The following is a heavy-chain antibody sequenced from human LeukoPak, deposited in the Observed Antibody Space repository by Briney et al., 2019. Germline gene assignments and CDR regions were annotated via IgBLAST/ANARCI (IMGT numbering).Heavy chain of an antibody. Sequence: GGSLRLSCAAAGFTFSDCAVHWVRHAPGKGLEWVALISYDGSNKYYADSVKGRFTISRDNPKNTMSLQMNSLRREDTAVYYCASRTNSGPPFWGQGTLVTVSS. D-gene: IGHD3-10*01. CDR3: ASRTNSGPPF. J-gene: IGHJ1*01. CDR1: GFTFSDCA. V-gene: IGHV3-30-3*01. CDR2: ISYDGSNK.